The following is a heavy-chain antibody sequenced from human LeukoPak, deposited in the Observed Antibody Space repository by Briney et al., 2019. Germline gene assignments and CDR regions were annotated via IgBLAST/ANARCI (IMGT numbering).Heavy chain of an antibody. J-gene: IGHJ4*02. CDR2: IYTSGST. V-gene: IGHV4-61*02. CDR1: GGSISSGSYY. CDR3: ARRDYDFWSGYYDY. D-gene: IGHD3-3*01. Sequence: PSETLSLTCTVSGGSISSGSYYWSWIRQPAGKGLERIGRIYTSGSTNYNPSLKSRVTISVDTSKNQFSLKLSSVTAADTAVYYCARRDYDFWSGYYDYWGQGTLVTVSS.